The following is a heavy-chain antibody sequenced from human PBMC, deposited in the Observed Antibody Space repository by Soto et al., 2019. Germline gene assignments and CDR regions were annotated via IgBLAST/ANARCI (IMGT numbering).Heavy chain of an antibody. V-gene: IGHV3-33*01. D-gene: IGHD2-2*01. CDR3: ATDYSSTGYGLVY. CDR2: IWSDGSNE. Sequence: QAQLVESGGGVVQPGRSLRLSCAASGFTFSSHGMHWVRQAPGKGLEWVAVIWSDGSNEYYADSVKGRFTISRDNSKNTRYMQMSSLKVEDTAVYYCATDYSSTGYGLVYWGQGALVTVSS. CDR1: GFTFSSHG. J-gene: IGHJ4*02.